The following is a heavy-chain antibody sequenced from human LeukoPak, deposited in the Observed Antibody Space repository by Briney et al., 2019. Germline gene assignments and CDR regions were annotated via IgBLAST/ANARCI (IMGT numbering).Heavy chain of an antibody. CDR2: IYYSGST. CDR1: GGSISSGGYY. D-gene: IGHD5-12*01. CDR3: AREHIGRYYYYMDV. J-gene: IGHJ6*03. Sequence: PSETLSLTCTVSGGSISSGGYYWSWIHQHPGKGLEWIGYIYYSGSTYYNPSLKSRVTISVDTSKNQFSLKLSSVTAADTAVYYCAREHIGRYYYYMDVWGKGTTVTVSS. V-gene: IGHV4-31*03.